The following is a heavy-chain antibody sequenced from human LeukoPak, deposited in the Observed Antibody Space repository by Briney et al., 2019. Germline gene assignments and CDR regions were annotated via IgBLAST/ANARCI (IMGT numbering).Heavy chain of an antibody. D-gene: IGHD6-19*01. CDR1: GFTVSSNY. V-gene: IGHV3-53*03. CDR3: ARGITSEQWPGDY. Sequence: GGSLRLSCAASGFTVSSNYMSWSRQPPGKGLEWAPVIYSGGSTYYADSVKGRFTISRDNSKNTLYLQMNSLRAEDTAVYYCARGITSEQWPGDYWGQGTLVTVSS. CDR2: IYSGGST. J-gene: IGHJ4*02.